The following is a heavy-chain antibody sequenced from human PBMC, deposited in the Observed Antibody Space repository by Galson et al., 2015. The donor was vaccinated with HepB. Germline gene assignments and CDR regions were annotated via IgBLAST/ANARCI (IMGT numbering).Heavy chain of an antibody. Sequence: SLRLSCAASGFTFSSYAMHWVRQAPGKGLEWVAVISYDGSNKYYADSVKGRFTISRDNSKNTLYLQMNSLRAEDTAVYYCARDFSGRFDYWGQGTLVTVSS. J-gene: IGHJ4*02. D-gene: IGHD6-19*01. CDR2: ISYDGSNK. CDR1: GFTFSSYA. V-gene: IGHV3-30*04. CDR3: ARDFSGRFDY.